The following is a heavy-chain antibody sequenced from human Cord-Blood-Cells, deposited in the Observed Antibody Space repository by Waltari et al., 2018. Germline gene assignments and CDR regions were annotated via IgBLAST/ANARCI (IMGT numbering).Heavy chain of an antibody. CDR2: INHSGST. J-gene: IGHJ4*02. V-gene: IGHV4-34*01. D-gene: IGHD1-26*01. Sequence: QVQLQQRGAGLLKPSETLSLTCAVYGGSFSGYYWSWIRQPPGKWLEWIGEINHSGSTNYNPSLKSRVTIAVDTSKNQFSLKLSSVTAADTAVYYCARHEEWELLGGVDYWGQGTLVTVSS. CDR3: ARHEEWELLGGVDY. CDR1: GGSFSGYY.